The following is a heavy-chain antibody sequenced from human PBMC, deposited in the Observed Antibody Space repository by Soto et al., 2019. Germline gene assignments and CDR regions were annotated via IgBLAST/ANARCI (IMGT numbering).Heavy chain of an antibody. J-gene: IGHJ6*02. CDR3: AKGPRAPPPHDYGMDV. CDR1: GFTFSSYV. CDR2: ISGSGGST. Sequence: EVQLLESGGGLVQPGGSLRVSCVASGFTFSSYVMNWVRQAPGKGLYWVSGISGSGGSTYYADSVKGRFTISRDNSKNPLYLQMTSLRVEDTAVYYCAKGPRAPPPHDYGMDVWGQGTTVTVSS. V-gene: IGHV3-23*01.